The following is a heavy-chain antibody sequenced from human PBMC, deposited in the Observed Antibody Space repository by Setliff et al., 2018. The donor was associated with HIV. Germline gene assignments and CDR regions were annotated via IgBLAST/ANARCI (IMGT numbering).Heavy chain of an antibody. CDR2: INPGSGNT. D-gene: IGHD1-7*01. J-gene: IGHJ6*03. Sequence: ASVKVSCKASGYTFSTYSIHWVRQAPGQRLEWMGWINPGSGNTQYSQKLQGRITITRNTSISTAYMELSSLRSEDTAVYYCARARPYNWNYVGYYYMDVWGKGTTVTVSS. CDR1: GYTFSTYS. V-gene: IGHV1-3*01. CDR3: ARARPYNWNYVGYYYMDV.